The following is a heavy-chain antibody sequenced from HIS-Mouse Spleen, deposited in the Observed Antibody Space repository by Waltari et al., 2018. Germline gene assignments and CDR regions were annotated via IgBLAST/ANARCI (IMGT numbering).Heavy chain of an antibody. V-gene: IGHV4-38-2*02. CDR3: ARDRNYYDSSGYYYYYYYYGMDV. CDR2: IYHSGST. CDR1: GYSISSGDY. J-gene: IGHJ6*02. D-gene: IGHD3-22*01. Sequence: QVQLQESGPGLVKPSETLSLTCTVSGYSISSGDYWGWIRQPPGKGLEWIGSIYHSGSTYYNPSLKSRVTISVDTSKNQFSLKLSSVTAADTAVYYCARDRNYYDSSGYYYYYYYYGMDVWGQGTTVTVSS.